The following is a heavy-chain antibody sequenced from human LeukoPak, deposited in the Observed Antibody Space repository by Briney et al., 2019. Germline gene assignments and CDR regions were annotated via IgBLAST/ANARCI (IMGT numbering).Heavy chain of an antibody. D-gene: IGHD1-26*01. CDR3: ARAAHSGSLAPFDY. J-gene: IGHJ4*02. Sequence: PSEALSLTCTVSGDSIRSYYWSWIRQPAGKGLEWIGRVYTSGSTNYNPSLKSRVTMSIDTSKHQFSLKLSSVTAADPAVYYCARAAHSGSLAPFDYWGQGTLVTVSS. CDR2: VYTSGST. V-gene: IGHV4-4*07. CDR1: GDSIRSYY.